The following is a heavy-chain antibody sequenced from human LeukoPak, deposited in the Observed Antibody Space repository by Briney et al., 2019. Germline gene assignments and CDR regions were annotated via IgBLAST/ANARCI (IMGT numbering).Heavy chain of an antibody. D-gene: IGHD1-7*01. CDR1: GGSISSGGYY. J-gene: IGHJ2*01. Sequence: PSETLSLTCTVSGGSISSGGYYWSWLRQHPGKGLEWIGYIYYSGSTYYNPSLKSRVTISVDTSKNQFSLKLSSVTAADTAVYYCARATTRPLSGYFDLWGRGTLVTVSS. CDR2: IYYSGST. CDR3: ARATTRPLSGYFDL. V-gene: IGHV4-31*03.